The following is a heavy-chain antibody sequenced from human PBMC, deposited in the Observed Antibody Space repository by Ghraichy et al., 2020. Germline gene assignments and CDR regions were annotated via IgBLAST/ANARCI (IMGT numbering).Heavy chain of an antibody. J-gene: IGHJ5*02. V-gene: IGHV1-18*04. CDR3: ARTPGYYDYINWFDP. CDR1: GYTFTSYG. D-gene: IGHD3-3*01. Sequence: ASVKVSCKASGYTFTSYGISWVRQAPGQGLEWMGWISAYNGNTNYAQKLQGRVTMTTDTSTSTAYMELRSLRSDDTAVYYCARTPGYYDYINWFDPWGQGTLVTVSS. CDR2: ISAYNGNT.